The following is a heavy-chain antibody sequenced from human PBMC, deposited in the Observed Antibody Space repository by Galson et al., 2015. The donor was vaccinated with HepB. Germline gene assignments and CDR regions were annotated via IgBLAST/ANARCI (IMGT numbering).Heavy chain of an antibody. CDR2: INHSGST. CDR1: GGSFSGYY. J-gene: IGHJ5*02. CDR3: ARGVREYSSSSNWFDP. Sequence: SETLSLTCAVYGGSFSGYYWSWIRQPPGKGLEWIGEINHSGSTNYNPSLKSRVTISVDTSKNQFSLKLSSVTAADTAVYYCARGVREYSSSSNWFDPWGQGTLVTVSS. D-gene: IGHD6-6*01. V-gene: IGHV4-34*01.